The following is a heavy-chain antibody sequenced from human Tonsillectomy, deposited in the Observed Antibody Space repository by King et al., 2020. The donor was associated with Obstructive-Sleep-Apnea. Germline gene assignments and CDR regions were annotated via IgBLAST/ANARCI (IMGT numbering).Heavy chain of an antibody. D-gene: IGHD2-21*02. V-gene: IGHV5-51*01. CDR1: GYSFTSYW. Sequence: VQLVQSGAEVKKSGESLKISCRGSGYSFTSYWITWVRQMPGKGLEWMGTIYPADSNTRYSPSFQGQVTFSVDKSISTAYLQWSSLSASDTATYYCARLSYCGDGCYFDYWGQGTLVTVSS. CDR2: IYPADSNT. J-gene: IGHJ4*02. CDR3: ARLSYCGDGCYFDY.